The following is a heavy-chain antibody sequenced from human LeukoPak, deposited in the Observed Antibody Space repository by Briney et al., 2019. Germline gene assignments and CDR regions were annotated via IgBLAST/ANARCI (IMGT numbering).Heavy chain of an antibody. V-gene: IGHV4-39*07. Sequence: SETLSLTCTVSGGSISSSSYYWGWIRQPPGKGLEWIGSIYYSGSTYYNPSLKSRVTISVDTSKNQFSLKLSSVTAADTAVYYCASSSGSLGQTDAFDIWGQGTMVTVSS. J-gene: IGHJ3*02. CDR1: GGSISSSSYY. CDR3: ASSSGSLGQTDAFDI. D-gene: IGHD1-26*01. CDR2: IYYSGST.